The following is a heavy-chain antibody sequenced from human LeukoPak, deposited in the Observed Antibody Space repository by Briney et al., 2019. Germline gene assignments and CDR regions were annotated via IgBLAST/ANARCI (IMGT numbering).Heavy chain of an antibody. V-gene: IGHV5-51*01. CDR2: IYPGGSDT. D-gene: IGHD3-3*01. CDR3: ARQGSYYDFWSGPDY. Sequence: GESLKISCKGSGYRFSDYWIGWVRQMFGKGPEWMGIIYPGGSDTRYSPSFQGQVTISADKSISTAYLQWSSLKASDTAMYYCARQGSYYDFWSGPDYWGQGTLVTVSS. J-gene: IGHJ4*02. CDR1: GYRFSDYW.